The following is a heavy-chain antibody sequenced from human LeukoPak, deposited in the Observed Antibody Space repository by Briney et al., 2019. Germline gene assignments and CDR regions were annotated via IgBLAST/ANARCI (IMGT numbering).Heavy chain of an antibody. V-gene: IGHV3-66*02. J-gene: IGHJ1*01. Sequence: GGSLRLSCAASGFTVSSNYMSWVRQAPGKGLEWVSVIYSGGSTYYADSVKGRFTISRDNSKNTLYLQMNSLRAEDTAVYYCTRDLNYYGSSGYRRVYFQHWGQGTLVTVSS. D-gene: IGHD3-22*01. CDR1: GFTVSSNY. CDR2: IYSGGST. CDR3: TRDLNYYGSSGYRRVYFQH.